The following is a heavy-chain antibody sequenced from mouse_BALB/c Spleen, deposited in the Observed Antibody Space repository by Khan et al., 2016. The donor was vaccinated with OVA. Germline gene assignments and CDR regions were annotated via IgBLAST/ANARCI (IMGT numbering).Heavy chain of an antibody. CDR3: AREEALYHFDH. D-gene: IGHD3-2*02. Sequence: VQLQESGAELVRPGTSVKLSCKTSGYIFTSYWIHWVKQRSGQGLEWIGRIYHGTDNIYYNEKFKDKATLTADKSSSTAYMQLSSLKSEDSDVYCCAREEALYHFDHWGQGTILKVSS. CDR2: IYHGTDNI. V-gene: IGHV1S132*01. CDR1: GYIFTSYW. J-gene: IGHJ2*01.